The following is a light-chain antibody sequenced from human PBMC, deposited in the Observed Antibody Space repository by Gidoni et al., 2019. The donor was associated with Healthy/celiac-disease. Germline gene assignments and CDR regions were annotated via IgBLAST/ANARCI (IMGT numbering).Light chain of an antibody. CDR3: AAWDDSLNGPV. Sequence: QSVLTQPPSPSATPGHRVTISCSGSSSNIGSNTVNWYQQLPGTAPKLPIYSNNQRPSGVPDRFSGSKSGTSASLAISGLQSEDEADYYCAAWDDSLNGPVFGGGTKLTVL. CDR2: SNN. J-gene: IGLJ3*02. V-gene: IGLV1-44*01. CDR1: SSNIGSNT.